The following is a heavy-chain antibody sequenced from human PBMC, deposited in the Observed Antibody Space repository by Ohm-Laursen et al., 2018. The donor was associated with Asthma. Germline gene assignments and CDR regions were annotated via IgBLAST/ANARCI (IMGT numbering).Heavy chain of an antibody. Sequence: SLRLSCAASGFTVNTNYMNWVRQAPGKGLEWVSVIYSGGSTYYADSVKGRFTISRDNSKNTLYLQMNSLRAEDTAVYYCASSIWNSGAVDIWGQGTMVTVSS. D-gene: IGHD1-7*01. J-gene: IGHJ3*02. CDR3: ASSIWNSGAVDI. CDR2: IYSGGST. V-gene: IGHV3-53*01. CDR1: GFTVNTNY.